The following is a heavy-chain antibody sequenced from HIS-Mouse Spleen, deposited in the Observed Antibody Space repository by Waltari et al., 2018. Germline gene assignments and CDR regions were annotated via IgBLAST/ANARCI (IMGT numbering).Heavy chain of an antibody. Sequence: EVQLVESGGGLVKRGGSLRLSCAASGFTFSSYSMNWVRQAPGKGLEWVSSISSSSSYIYYADSVKGRFTISRDNAKNSLYLQMNSLRAEDTAVYYCARSPGIAAAGTDYWGQGTLVTVSS. J-gene: IGHJ4*02. CDR3: ARSPGIAAAGTDY. V-gene: IGHV3-21*01. CDR1: GFTFSSYS. D-gene: IGHD6-13*01. CDR2: ISSSSSYI.